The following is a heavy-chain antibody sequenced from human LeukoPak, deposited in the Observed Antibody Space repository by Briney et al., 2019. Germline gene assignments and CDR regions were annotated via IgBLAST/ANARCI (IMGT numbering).Heavy chain of an antibody. CDR3: ARYQAAAGYGVPDDAFNI. V-gene: IGHV3-13*04. CDR2: VSSGFHA. J-gene: IGHJ3*02. D-gene: IGHD6-13*01. CDR1: GFTLGSHA. Sequence: GGSLRLSCTASGFTLGSHAMHWVRQIPGQCLEWVAAVSSGFHAFFADSLQGRFTVSREDARNSLCLQVNSLRAGDPAVYYCARYQAAAGYGVPDDAFNIWGQGTMVTVSS.